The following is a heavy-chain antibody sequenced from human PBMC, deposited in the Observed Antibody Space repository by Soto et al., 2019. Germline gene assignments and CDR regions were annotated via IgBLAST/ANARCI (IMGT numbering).Heavy chain of an antibody. CDR3: ARGGATSGLLTHDY. V-gene: IGHV3-23*01. D-gene: IGHD3-9*01. CDR2: VTGTPFNT. CDR1: GFTFGVYA. Sequence: EVQLLESGGGLIQPGGSLRLSCATSGFTFGVYAMSWVRQAPGKGLEWVAAVTGTPFNTYYTDSVKGRFAISRDNSRDTLYLQMNSLTAEDTAVYYCARGGATSGLLTHDYWGQGTLVTVSA. J-gene: IGHJ4*02.